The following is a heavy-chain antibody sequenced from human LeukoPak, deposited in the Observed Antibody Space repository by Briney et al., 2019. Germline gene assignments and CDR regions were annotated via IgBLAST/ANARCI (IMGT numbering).Heavy chain of an antibody. CDR1: GGSFSGYY. CDR2: IHHSGST. J-gene: IGHJ3*02. V-gene: IGHV4-34*01. D-gene: IGHD3-22*01. Sequence: PSETLTLTCAVYGGSFSGYYWSWIRQPPGKGLELIGEIHHSGSTNYNPSLKSRVTISVDPSKHQFSLQLSSVTAADTAVYYCAGYYDSSGYYYGAFDIWGQGTMVTVSS. CDR3: AGYYDSSGYYYGAFDI.